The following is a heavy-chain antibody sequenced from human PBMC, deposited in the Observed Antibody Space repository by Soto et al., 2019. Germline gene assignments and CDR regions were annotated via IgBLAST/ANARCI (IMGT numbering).Heavy chain of an antibody. CDR3: ARSGGYSSSSGVENYYYYYGMDV. CDR1: GYTFTSYY. Sequence: QVQLVQSGAEVKKPGASVKVSCKASGYTFTSYYMHWVRQAPGQGLEWMGIINPSGGSTSYAQKFQGRVTMTRDTSTSRVYMELSSLRSEDTAVYYCARSGGYSSSSGVENYYYYYGMDVWGQGTTVTVSS. V-gene: IGHV1-46*01. D-gene: IGHD6-6*01. J-gene: IGHJ6*02. CDR2: INPSGGST.